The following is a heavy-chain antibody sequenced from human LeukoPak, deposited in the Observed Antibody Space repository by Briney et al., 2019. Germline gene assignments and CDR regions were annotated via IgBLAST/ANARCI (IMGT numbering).Heavy chain of an antibody. CDR1: GGSISSYY. J-gene: IGHJ4*02. V-gene: IGHV4-4*07. CDR3: ARENSGSYREFDY. D-gene: IGHD1-26*01. Sequence: SETLSLTCTVSGGSISSYYWSWIRQPAGEGLEWIGRIYTSGSTNYNASLKSRVSTSVDTSKNQFSLKLSSVTAADTAVFYCARENSGSYREFDYWGQGTLVTVSS. CDR2: IYTSGST.